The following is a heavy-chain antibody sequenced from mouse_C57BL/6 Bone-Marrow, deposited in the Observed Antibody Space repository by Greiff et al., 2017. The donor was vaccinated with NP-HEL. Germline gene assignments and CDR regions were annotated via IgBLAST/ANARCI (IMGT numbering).Heavy chain of an antibody. D-gene: IGHD3-2*02. Sequence: VKLKESGAELVKPGASVKLSCTASGFNIKDYYMHWVKQRTEQGLEWIGRIDPEDGETKYAPKFQGKATITADTSSNTAYLQLSSLTSEDTAVYYCAEEAAQATFAYWGQGTLVTVSA. J-gene: IGHJ3*01. CDR1: GFNIKDYY. V-gene: IGHV14-2*01. CDR2: IDPEDGET. CDR3: AEEAAQATFAY.